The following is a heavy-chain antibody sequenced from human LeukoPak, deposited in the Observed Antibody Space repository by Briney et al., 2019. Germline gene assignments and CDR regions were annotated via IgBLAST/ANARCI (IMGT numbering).Heavy chain of an antibody. CDR1: GFTFSSYS. CDR2: ISSSSSTI. D-gene: IGHD2-15*01. V-gene: IGHV3-48*01. Sequence: GGSLRLSCAASGFTFSSYSMNWVRQAPGKGLEWVSYISSSSSTIYYADSVKGRFTISRDNAKNSLYLQMNSLRAEDTAVYYCARDLVDRVYYGMDVWGQGTTVTVSS. J-gene: IGHJ6*02. CDR3: ARDLVDRVYYGMDV.